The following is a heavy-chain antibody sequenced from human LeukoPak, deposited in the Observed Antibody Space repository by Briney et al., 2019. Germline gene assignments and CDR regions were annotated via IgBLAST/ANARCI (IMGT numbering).Heavy chain of an antibody. J-gene: IGHJ4*02. D-gene: IGHD3-22*01. Sequence: GGSLRLSCAASGFTFSSYAMSWVRQAPGKGLEWVSAISGSGGSTYYADSVKGRFTISRDNSKNTLYLQMNSLRAEDTAVYYCAGLPAYYYDTSGFYFDYWGQGTLVTVSS. CDR1: GFTFSSYA. CDR2: ISGSGGST. V-gene: IGHV3-23*01. CDR3: AGLPAYYYDTSGFYFDY.